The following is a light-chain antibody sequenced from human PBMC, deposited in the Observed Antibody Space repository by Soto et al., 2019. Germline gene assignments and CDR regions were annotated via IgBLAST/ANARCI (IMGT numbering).Light chain of an antibody. Sequence: EIVLTQSPGTLSFSPGERVTLSCRASQRVTNNYLTWYQQKPGQAPRLLIFGASSRATGIPDRFSGSGSGTDFTLTISSLEPEDFALYYCQQYGSSQFTCGQGTKLEIK. CDR1: QRVTNNY. V-gene: IGKV3-20*01. J-gene: IGKJ2*01. CDR3: QQYGSSQFT. CDR2: GAS.